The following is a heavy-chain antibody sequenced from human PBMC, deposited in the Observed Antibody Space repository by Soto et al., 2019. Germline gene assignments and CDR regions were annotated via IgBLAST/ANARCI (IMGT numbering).Heavy chain of an antibody. CDR3: AILCYYDSGDYYSNYQYYGMDV. CDR1: GFTFTSFY. CDR2: MHPYGGST. J-gene: IGHJ6*02. Sequence: GASVKVSCKASGFTFTSFYMHWVRQAPGQGPEWMGIMHPYGGSTGYAQKFQGRVTLTRDTSTRTDYMELSSLRSDDTAVYYCAILCYYDSGDYYSNYQYYGMDVWGQGTTVTVSS. V-gene: IGHV1-46*01. D-gene: IGHD3-22*01.